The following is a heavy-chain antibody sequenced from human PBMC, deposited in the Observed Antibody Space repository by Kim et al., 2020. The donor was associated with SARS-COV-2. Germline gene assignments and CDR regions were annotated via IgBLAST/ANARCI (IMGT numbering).Heavy chain of an antibody. J-gene: IGHJ6*02. CDR2: INHSGST. V-gene: IGHV4-34*01. CDR1: GGSFSGYY. D-gene: IGHD3-22*01. Sequence: SETVSLTCAVYGGSFSGYYWSWIRQPPGKGLEWIGEINHSGSTNYNPSLKSRVTISVDTSKNQFSLKLSSVTAADTAVYYCARGSEGITMIVVIKPYYYYALDVWGQGTTVTVSS. CDR3: ARGSEGITMIVVIKPYYYYALDV.